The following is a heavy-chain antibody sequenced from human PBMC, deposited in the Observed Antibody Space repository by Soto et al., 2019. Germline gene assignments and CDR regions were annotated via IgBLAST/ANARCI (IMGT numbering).Heavy chain of an antibody. Sequence: SETLSLTCAVYGGSFSGYYWSWIRQPPGKGLEWIGEINHSGSTNYNPSLKSRVTISVDTSKNQFSLKLSSVTAADTAVYYCARGGGGDLKPYNWFDPWGQGTLVTVPS. CDR3: ARGGGGDLKPYNWFDP. CDR1: GGSFSGYY. J-gene: IGHJ5*02. V-gene: IGHV4-34*01. CDR2: INHSGST. D-gene: IGHD2-21*02.